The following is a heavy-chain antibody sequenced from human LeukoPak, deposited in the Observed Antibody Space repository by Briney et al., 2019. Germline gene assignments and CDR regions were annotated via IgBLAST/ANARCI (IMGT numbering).Heavy chain of an antibody. CDR3: AKKMSITAASQVDY. Sequence: PGGSLRLSCGASGFSFSLYGMHWVRQAPGKGLEWVSAISSSGGSTDYTDSVKGRFTISRDNSKNTLYLQMNSLRAEDTAVYYCAKKMSITAASQVDYWGQGTLVTVSS. J-gene: IGHJ4*02. CDR2: ISSSGGST. CDR1: GFSFSLYG. V-gene: IGHV3-23*01. D-gene: IGHD1-20*01.